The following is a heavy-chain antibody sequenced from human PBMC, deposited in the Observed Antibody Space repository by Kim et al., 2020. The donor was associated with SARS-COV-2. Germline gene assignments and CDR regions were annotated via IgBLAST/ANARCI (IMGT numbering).Heavy chain of an antibody. D-gene: IGHD3-10*01. CDR1: GFTFEDYA. CDR3: SKAQINLVRGLMEY. CDR2: ITWNSGDI. J-gene: IGHJ4*02. Sequence: GGSLRLSCAASGFTFEDYAMHWVRLVPGKGLEWVSGITWNSGDIAYGDSVEGRFTISKDNAKNSLYLQMNSMRAEDNASYYCSKAQINLVRGLMEYWGQGTLVTVSS. V-gene: IGHV3-9*01.